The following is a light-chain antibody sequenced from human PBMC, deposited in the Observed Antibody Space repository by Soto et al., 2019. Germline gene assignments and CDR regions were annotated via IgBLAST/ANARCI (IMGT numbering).Light chain of an antibody. V-gene: IGLV2-23*01. CDR2: EGS. Sequence: QSALTQSASVSGSPGQPITISCTGTNSDVGSYNLVSWYQQHPGKAPKLMIYEGSKRPSGISDRFSGSKSGNTASLTISGLQAEDEADYYCCSYAGSSTWVFGGGTKLTVL. J-gene: IGLJ3*02. CDR3: CSYAGSSTWV. CDR1: NSDVGSYNL.